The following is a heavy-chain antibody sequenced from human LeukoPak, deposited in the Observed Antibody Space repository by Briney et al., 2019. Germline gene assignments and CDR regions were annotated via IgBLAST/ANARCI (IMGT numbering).Heavy chain of an antibody. J-gene: IGHJ5*02. CDR2: NNHSGST. D-gene: IGHD3-10*01. CDR3: AREAVITMVRGVIRYNWFDP. CDR1: GGSFSGYY. Sequence: SETLSLTCAVYGGSFSGYYWSWIRQPPGKGLEWIGENNHSGSTNYNPSLKSRVTISVDTSKNQFSLKLSSVTAADTAVYYCAREAVITMVRGVIRYNWFDPWGQGTLVTVSS. V-gene: IGHV4-34*01.